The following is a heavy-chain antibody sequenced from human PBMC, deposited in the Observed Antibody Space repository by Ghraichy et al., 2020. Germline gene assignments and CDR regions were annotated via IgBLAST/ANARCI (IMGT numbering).Heavy chain of an antibody. CDR3: TTGVYETYYFDY. D-gene: IGHD5/OR15-5a*01. CDR2: IKRKTDGGTT. J-gene: IGHJ4*02. CDR1: GFTFSNTW. V-gene: IGHV3-15*07. Sequence: GGSLRLSCAASGFTFSNTWMNWVRQAPGKGLEWVGLIKRKTDGGTTDYAAPVKGRFTISRDDSKNTLYLQMNGLKTEDTAVYYCTTGVYETYYFDYWGQGTLVTVSS.